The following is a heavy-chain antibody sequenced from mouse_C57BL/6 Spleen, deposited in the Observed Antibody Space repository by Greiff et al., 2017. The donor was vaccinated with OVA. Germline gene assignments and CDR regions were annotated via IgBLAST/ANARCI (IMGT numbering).Heavy chain of an antibody. CDR2: IDPSDSST. CDR1: GYTFTSYW. J-gene: IGHJ1*03. D-gene: IGHD1-1*01. CDR3: ARFDDYGSSYWYFDV. V-gene: IGHV1-69*01. Sequence: VQLQQPGAELVMPGASVKLSCKASGYTFTSYWMHWVKQRPGQGLEWIGDIDPSDSSTHYNQKFKGKSTLTVDKSSSTAYMQLSSLTSEDSAVYYCARFDDYGSSYWYFDVWGTGTTVTVAA.